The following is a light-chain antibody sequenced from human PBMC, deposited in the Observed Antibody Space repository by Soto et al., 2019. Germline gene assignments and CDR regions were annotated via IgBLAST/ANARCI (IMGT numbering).Light chain of an antibody. CDR2: NNN. J-gene: IGLJ1*01. CDR3: AAWDDSRNGYV. CDR1: SSNIGSNA. V-gene: IGLV1-44*01. Sequence: QSVLTQPPSASGTPGQRVTISCSGSSSNIGSNAVNWYQQFPGSAPALLIYNNNQRPSGVPDRFSDSKSGTSASLAISGLQSDDEADYFCAAWDDSRNGYVFGTGTKLTVL.